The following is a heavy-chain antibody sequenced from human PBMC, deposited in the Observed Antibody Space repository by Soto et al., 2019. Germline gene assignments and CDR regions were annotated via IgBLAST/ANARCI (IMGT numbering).Heavy chain of an antibody. J-gene: IGHJ4*02. D-gene: IGHD5-12*01. CDR2: IWYDGSRK. V-gene: IGHV3-33*01. Sequence: QVQLEESGGGVVQPGTSLRLSCTASGFSFKNYGMHWVRQAPGKGLEWVAVIWYDGSRKYYADSVKGRFTISRDNSKNTLCLQLISLRAEDTAMYYCARGESSGYALFDSWGQGTLVTVSS. CDR1: GFSFKNYG. CDR3: ARGESSGYALFDS.